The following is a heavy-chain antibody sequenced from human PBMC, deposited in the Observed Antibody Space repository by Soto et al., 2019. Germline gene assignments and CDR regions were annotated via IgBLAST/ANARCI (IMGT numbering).Heavy chain of an antibody. V-gene: IGHV3-21*01. Sequence: PGGSLRLSCAASGFTFSSYSMNWVRQAPGKGLEWVSSISSSSSYIYYADSVKGRFTISRDNAKNSLYLQMNSLRAEDTAVYYCARDMFGEFIGRYYYYGMDVWGQGTTVTVSS. CDR1: GFTFSSYS. CDR2: ISSSSSYI. CDR3: ARDMFGEFIGRYYYYGMDV. D-gene: IGHD3-10*02. J-gene: IGHJ6*02.